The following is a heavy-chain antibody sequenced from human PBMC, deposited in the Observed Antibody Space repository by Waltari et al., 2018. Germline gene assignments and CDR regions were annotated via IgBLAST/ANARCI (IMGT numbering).Heavy chain of an antibody. Sequence: QLQLQESGPGLVKPSETLSLTCTVSGGSISSNTYYWGWIRQPPGKGLEWIGTIYYNGGTQYNPSLKSRVTISVDPSKNQFSLKLNSVTAADTAVYYCAREARVGASASGDYWGQGTLVTVSS. CDR2: IYYNGGT. CDR1: GGSISSNTYY. V-gene: IGHV4-39*07. J-gene: IGHJ4*02. D-gene: IGHD1-26*01. CDR3: AREARVGASASGDY.